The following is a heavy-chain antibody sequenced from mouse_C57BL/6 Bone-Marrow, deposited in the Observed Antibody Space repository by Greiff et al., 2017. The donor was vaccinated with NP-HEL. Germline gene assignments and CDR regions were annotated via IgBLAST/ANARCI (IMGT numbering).Heavy chain of an antibody. J-gene: IGHJ4*01. CDR3: ARGDYGNPYYAMDY. D-gene: IGHD2-1*01. V-gene: IGHV5-17*01. Sequence: EVKVVESGGGLVKPGGSLKLSCAASGFTFSDYGMHWVRQAPEKGLEWVAYISSGSSTIYYADTVKGRFTISRDNAKNTLFLQMTSLRSEDTAMYYCARGDYGNPYYAMDYWGQGTSVTVSS. CDR1: GFTFSDYG. CDR2: ISSGSSTI.